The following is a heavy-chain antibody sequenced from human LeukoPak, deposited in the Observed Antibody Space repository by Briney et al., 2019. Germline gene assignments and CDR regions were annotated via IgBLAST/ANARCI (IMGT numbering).Heavy chain of an antibody. CDR1: GFIVTNNY. V-gene: IGHV3-66*01. Sequence: TGGSLRLSCTASGFIVTNNYINWVRQAPGKGLEWVSLVYSGGSTYYADSVKGRFTISRDNSKNMVYLQMNSLRAEDAAMYYCARDPPAVLIDTYGGGQGTLVTVSS. CDR2: VYSGGST. D-gene: IGHD2-8*01. J-gene: IGHJ4*01. CDR3: ARDPPAVLIDTYG.